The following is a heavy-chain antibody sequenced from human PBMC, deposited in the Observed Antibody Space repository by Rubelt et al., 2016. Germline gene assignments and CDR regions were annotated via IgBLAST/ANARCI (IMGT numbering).Heavy chain of an antibody. CDR2: IYYSGST. V-gene: IGHV4-59*08. CDR1: GGSISSYY. CDR3: TTLIRGEDY. Sequence: QVQLQESGPGLVKPSETLSLTCTVSGGSISSYYWSWIRQPPGKGLEWIGYIYYSGSTNYNPSLESRVTISVVTSKNQFSLNLSSVTAADTAVYYCTTLIRGEDYWGQGTLVTVSS. J-gene: IGHJ4*02. D-gene: IGHD3-16*01.